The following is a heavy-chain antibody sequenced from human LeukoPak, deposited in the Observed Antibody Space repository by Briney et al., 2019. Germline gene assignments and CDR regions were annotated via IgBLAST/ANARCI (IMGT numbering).Heavy chain of an antibody. J-gene: IGHJ4*02. CDR1: GFTFTSFA. Sequence: GGSLRLSCAASGFTFTSFAMSWVRQAPGKGLEWVSTISRSGVATYYANSVKGRFTISRDNSKNTVYLQMNSLRAEDTAIYYCAKHSHDGSTPYYEVQLDYWGQGTLVTVSS. CDR3: AKHSHDGSTPYYEVQLDY. D-gene: IGHD3-22*01. V-gene: IGHV3-23*01. CDR2: ISRSGVAT.